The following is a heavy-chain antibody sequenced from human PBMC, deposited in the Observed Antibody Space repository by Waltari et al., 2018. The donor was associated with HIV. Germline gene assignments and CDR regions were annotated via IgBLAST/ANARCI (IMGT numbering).Heavy chain of an antibody. J-gene: IGHJ4*02. V-gene: IGHV3-33*01. D-gene: IGHD3-10*01. CDR3: ARDGQGPRGFDQ. CDR2: IWYDGIHE. Sequence: QVQLLESGGGVVQPGRSLRLSCAASGFTFSSYGMHWVRQAPGKGMEWVALIWYDGIHEYYVDSGKGRLTISRDNSRNTLYLQMNGLRVEETAVYYCARDGQGPRGFDQWGQGTLVTVAS. CDR1: GFTFSSYG.